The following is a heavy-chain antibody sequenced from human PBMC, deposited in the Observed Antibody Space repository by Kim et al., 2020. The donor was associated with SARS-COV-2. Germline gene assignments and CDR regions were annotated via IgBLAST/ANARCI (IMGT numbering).Heavy chain of an antibody. J-gene: IGHJ4*02. Sequence: GGSLRLSCAASGFTFSSYAMSWVRQAPGKGLEWVSAISGSGGSTYYADSVKGRFTISRDNSKNTLYLQMNSLRAEDTAVYYCAKGDYGDNVTPAGYWGQGTLVTVSS. CDR3: AKGDYGDNVTPAGY. CDR1: GFTFSSYA. CDR2: ISGSGGST. V-gene: IGHV3-23*01. D-gene: IGHD4-17*01.